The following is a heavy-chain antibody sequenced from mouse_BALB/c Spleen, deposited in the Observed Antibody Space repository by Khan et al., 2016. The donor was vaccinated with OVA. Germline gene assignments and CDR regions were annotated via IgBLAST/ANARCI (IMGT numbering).Heavy chain of an antibody. Sequence: EVELVESGGGLVQPGGSRKLSCAASGFTFSGFGMHWVRQAPEKGLEWVAYISSGSNTTYYADTVKGRFNISRDNPKNTLFLQMTSLRSEDTAMYCCARTGYYYCDYWGQGTTLTVSS. J-gene: IGHJ2*01. CDR1: GFTFSGFG. CDR3: ARTGYYYCDY. V-gene: IGHV5-17*02. D-gene: IGHD1-2*01. CDR2: ISSGSNTT.